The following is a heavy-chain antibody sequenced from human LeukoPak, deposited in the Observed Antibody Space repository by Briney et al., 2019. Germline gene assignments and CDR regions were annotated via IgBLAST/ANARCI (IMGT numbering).Heavy chain of an antibody. V-gene: IGHV4-34*01. CDR2: INHSGST. D-gene: IGHD3-22*01. J-gene: IGHJ4*02. CDR1: GFTVSSNY. Sequence: GSLRLSCAASGFTVSSNYMSWVRQAPGKGLEWIGEINHSGSTNYNPSLKSRVTISVDTSKNQFSLKLSSVTAADTAVYYCASKPYDSSGYHFDYWGQGTLVTVSS. CDR3: ASKPYDSSGYHFDY.